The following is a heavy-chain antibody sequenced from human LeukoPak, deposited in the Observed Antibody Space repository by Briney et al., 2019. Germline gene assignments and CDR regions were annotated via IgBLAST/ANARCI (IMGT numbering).Heavy chain of an antibody. J-gene: IGHJ4*02. CDR2: ISYDGSDK. CDR3: ARRRNGRIVGGGNYFDY. V-gene: IGHV3-30-3*01. D-gene: IGHD1-26*01. Sequence: GGSLRLSCAASGFTFSNYAMHWVRQAPGKGLEWVAVISYDGSDKYYADSVKGRFTISRDNSKNTLYLQMDSLRAEDTAVYYCARRRNGRIVGGGNYFDYWGQGTLVTVSS. CDR1: GFTFSNYA.